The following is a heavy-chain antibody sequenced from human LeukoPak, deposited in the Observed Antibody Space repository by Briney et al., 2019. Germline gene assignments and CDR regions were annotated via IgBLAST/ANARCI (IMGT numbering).Heavy chain of an antibody. CDR3: ATERDKRAFDY. CDR2: IYTGDSDT. Sequence: GESLKISCKGSGCSFTSYWIGWVRQMPGKGLEWMGIIYTGDSDTRYSPSFQGQVTISADKSISTAYLQWSSLKASDTAMYYCATERDKRAFDYWGQGTLVTVSS. V-gene: IGHV5-51*01. J-gene: IGHJ4*02. CDR1: GCSFTSYW. D-gene: IGHD5-24*01.